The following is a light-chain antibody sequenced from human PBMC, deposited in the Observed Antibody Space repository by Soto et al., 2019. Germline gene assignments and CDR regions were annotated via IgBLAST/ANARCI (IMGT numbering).Light chain of an antibody. CDR1: QSISSW. Sequence: DIQMTQSPSSLSASVGDRFTITCRASQSISSWLAWYQQKPGKAPKLLIYDASSLESGVPSRFSGSGSGTEFTLTISSLQPDDFATYYCQQYNSYSRTFGQGTKVDTK. CDR2: DAS. V-gene: IGKV1-5*01. CDR3: QQYNSYSRT. J-gene: IGKJ1*01.